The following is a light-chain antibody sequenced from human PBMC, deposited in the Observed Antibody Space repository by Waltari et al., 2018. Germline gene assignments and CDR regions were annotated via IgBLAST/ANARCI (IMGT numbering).Light chain of an antibody. Sequence: AIQMTQSPSSLSASVGDRITNSCRASQVIRNDLGGYQQKPGKPPKLLIYDASSLQSGVPSRFSGSGSGTDFTLTISSLQPEDFAIYYCLQDYDYPYTFGQGTKLEIK. V-gene: IGKV1-6*01. CDR1: QVIRND. CDR2: DAS. J-gene: IGKJ2*01. CDR3: LQDYDYPYT.